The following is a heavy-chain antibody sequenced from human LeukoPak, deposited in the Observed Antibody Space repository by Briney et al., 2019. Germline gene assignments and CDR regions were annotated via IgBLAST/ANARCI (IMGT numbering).Heavy chain of an antibody. Sequence: PSETLSLTCTVSGGSISSYYWSWIRQPPGKGLEWIGYIYTSGSTNYNPSLKSRVTISVDTSKNQFSLKLSSVTAADAAAYYCARAGYSYGTGYYFDYWGQGALVTVSS. CDR1: GGSISSYY. CDR3: ARAGYSYGTGYYFDY. D-gene: IGHD5-18*01. J-gene: IGHJ4*02. V-gene: IGHV4-4*09. CDR2: IYTSGST.